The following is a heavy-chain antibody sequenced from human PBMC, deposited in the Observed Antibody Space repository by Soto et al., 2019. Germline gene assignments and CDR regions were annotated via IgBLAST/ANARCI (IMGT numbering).Heavy chain of an antibody. CDR3: ARGAGGYYYMDV. V-gene: IGHV3-74*01. D-gene: IGHD3-10*01. CDR2: INSDVSRT. J-gene: IGHJ6*03. Sequence: PGGSLRLSCAASGFTFSNYWMHWVRQVPGKGPMWVSRINSDVSRTNYADSVKGRFTISRDSAKSTLYLQMNSLRAEDTAVYYCARGAGGYYYMDVWGKGTTVTVSS. CDR1: GFTFSNYW.